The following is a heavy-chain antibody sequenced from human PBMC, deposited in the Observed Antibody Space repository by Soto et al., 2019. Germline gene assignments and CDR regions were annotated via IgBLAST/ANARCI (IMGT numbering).Heavy chain of an antibody. D-gene: IGHD2-15*01. V-gene: IGHV1-69*04. CDR1: GYNFHSYG. J-gene: IGHJ3*02. CDR3: AIGYCSGGSCSDAFDI. Sequence: EASVKVSCKASGYNFHSYGITWVRQAPGQGLEWMGRIIAILGEANYAQKFQGRVTITTDKSTSTAYMELSSLRSEDTAVYYCAIGYCSGGSCSDAFDIWGQGTMVTVSS. CDR2: IIAILGEA.